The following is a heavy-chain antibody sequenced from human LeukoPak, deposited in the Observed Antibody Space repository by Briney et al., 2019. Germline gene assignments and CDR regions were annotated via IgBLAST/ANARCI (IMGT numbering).Heavy chain of an antibody. CDR3: AREDDSSGYYMDV. D-gene: IGHD3-22*01. J-gene: IGHJ6*03. CDR2: INPSGGNT. V-gene: IGHV1-46*01. CDR1: GYTVTSYY. Sequence: VASVKVSCKASGYTVTSYYMHWVRQAPGQGLEWMGIINPSGGNTRYAQKFQGRVTMTRDTSTSTVYMELSSLRSEDTAVYYCAREDDSSGYYMDVWGKGTTVTISS.